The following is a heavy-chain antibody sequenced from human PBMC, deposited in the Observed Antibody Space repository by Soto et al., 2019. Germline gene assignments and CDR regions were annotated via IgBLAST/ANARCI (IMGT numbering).Heavy chain of an antibody. Sequence: QVQLVQSGAEVKKPGSSVKVSCKASGGTFSSYAISWVRQAPGQGLEWMGGIIPIFGTANYAQKFQGRVTITADESPSAAYMELSSLRSEDTAVYYCARDDVDTAMPYGMDVWGQGTTVTVSS. CDR2: IIPIFGTA. D-gene: IGHD5-18*01. J-gene: IGHJ6*02. CDR3: ARDDVDTAMPYGMDV. CDR1: GGTFSSYA. V-gene: IGHV1-69*12.